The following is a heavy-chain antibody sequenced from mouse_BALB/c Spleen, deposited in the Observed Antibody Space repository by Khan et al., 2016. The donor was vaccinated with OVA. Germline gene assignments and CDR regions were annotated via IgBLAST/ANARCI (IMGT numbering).Heavy chain of an antibody. Sequence: EVELVESGGGLVKPGGSLTLSCAASGFTFSDYYMYWVRQSPETRLEWVATISDGGSYIYYLDSVKGRFTLSRDDAEHNLNLQMSSLKSEDTAMYYCVRGYYGDPVAYWGQGTLVTVSA. J-gene: IGHJ3*01. D-gene: IGHD2-13*01. CDR2: ISDGGSYI. CDR3: VRGYYGDPVAY. CDR1: GFTFSDYY. V-gene: IGHV5-4*02.